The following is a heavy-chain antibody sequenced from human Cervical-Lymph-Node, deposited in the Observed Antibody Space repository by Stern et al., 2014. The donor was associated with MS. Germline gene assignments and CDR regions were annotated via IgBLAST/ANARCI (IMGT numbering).Heavy chain of an antibody. CDR1: GDTLSELT. Sequence: VQLVESGAEVKEPGASLEVSCKVSGDTLSELTIHWVRQAPGQGLEWMGGFDLDQGETVYAQRFQGRVTVTEDTSTNTAHMDLRSLRSEDTAVYYCASAWQYQVLPLHFWGQGTTVIVS. V-gene: IGHV1-24*01. CDR2: FDLDQGET. CDR3: ASAWQYQVLPLHF. D-gene: IGHD2-2*01. J-gene: IGHJ6*02.